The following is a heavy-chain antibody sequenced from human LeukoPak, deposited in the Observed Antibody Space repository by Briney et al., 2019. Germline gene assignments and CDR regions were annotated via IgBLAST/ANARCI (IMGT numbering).Heavy chain of an antibody. CDR1: GGSLSSHY. Sequence: SETLSLTCTVSGGSLSSHYWTWIRHPPGKGLDWIGYIYSPGTTNYNPSLKRRVTISVDTSKNQFSLKLRSVTAADTAVYYCARGGVLKSLDYWGQGTLVTVSS. J-gene: IGHJ4*02. CDR3: ARGGVLKSLDY. D-gene: IGHD3-16*01. CDR2: IYSPGTT. V-gene: IGHV4-59*11.